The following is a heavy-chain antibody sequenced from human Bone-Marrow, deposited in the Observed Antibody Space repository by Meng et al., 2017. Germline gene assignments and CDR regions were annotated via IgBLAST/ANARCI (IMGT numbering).Heavy chain of an antibody. Sequence: GRSLRLSCAASGFTLSRYAMHWVRQAPGKGLEWVAIISDDGTKKDYADSVRGRFTISRDNSKNTLFLQMNSLRADDTAMYYCARTYYFDSTGYSSPFDYWGQGTLVTVSS. J-gene: IGHJ4*02. CDR1: GFTLSRYA. D-gene: IGHD3-22*01. V-gene: IGHV3-30*04. CDR2: ISDDGTKK. CDR3: ARTYYFDSTGYSSPFDY.